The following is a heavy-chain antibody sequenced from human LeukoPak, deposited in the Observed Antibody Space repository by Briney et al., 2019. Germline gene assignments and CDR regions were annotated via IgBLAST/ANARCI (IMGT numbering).Heavy chain of an antibody. CDR2: MNPNSGNT. CDR1: GGTFSSYA. J-gene: IGHJ4*02. D-gene: IGHD6-13*01. Sequence: ASVKVSCKASGGTFSSYAISWVRQAPGQGLEWMGWMNPNSGNTGYAQKFQGRVTMTRNTSISTAYMELSSLRSEDTAVYYCARGDSSSWYVSYWGQGTLVTVSS. CDR3: ARGDSSSWYVSY. V-gene: IGHV1-8*02.